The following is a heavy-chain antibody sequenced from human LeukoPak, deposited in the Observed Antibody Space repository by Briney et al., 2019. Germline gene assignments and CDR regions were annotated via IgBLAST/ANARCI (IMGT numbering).Heavy chain of an antibody. CDR2: IYYSGST. CDR3: ARGGYDFGYFDY. J-gene: IGHJ4*02. V-gene: IGHV4-31*03. Sequence: SQTLSLTCTVSGGSISSGGYYWSWIRQHPGKGLEWIGYIYYSGSTYYNPSLKSRVIISVDTSKNQFSLKLSSVTAADTAVYYCARGGYDFGYFDYWGQGTLVTVSS. D-gene: IGHD5-12*01. CDR1: GGSISSGGYY.